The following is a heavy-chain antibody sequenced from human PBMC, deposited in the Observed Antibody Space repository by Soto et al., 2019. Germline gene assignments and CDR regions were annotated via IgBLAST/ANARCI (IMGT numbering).Heavy chain of an antibody. CDR2: ISYSGTT. V-gene: IGHV4-30-4*01. CDR3: ARVGRSYDSSGYRDYYFDL. J-gene: IGHJ4*02. CDR1: GGSINSDNFY. D-gene: IGHD3-22*01. Sequence: SETLSLTCTVSGGSINSDNFYWNWIRQPPGKGLERIGYISYSGTTDYNPSLRSRLTISVDTSKNLISLGLTSVTAADTAVYYCARVGRSYDSSGYRDYYFDLWGQGTLVTVSS.